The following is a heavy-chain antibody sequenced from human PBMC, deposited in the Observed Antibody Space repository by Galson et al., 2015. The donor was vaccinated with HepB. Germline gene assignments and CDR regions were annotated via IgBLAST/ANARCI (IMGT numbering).Heavy chain of an antibody. CDR3: AKAGYDSSGSNWFDP. CDR1: GFTFSSYG. D-gene: IGHD3-22*01. Sequence: SLRLSCAASGFTFSSYGMHWVRQAPGKGLEWVAVISYDGSNKYYADSVKGRFTISRDNSKNTLYLQMNSLRAEDTAVYYCAKAGYDSSGSNWFDPWGQGTLVTVSS. CDR2: ISYDGSNK. J-gene: IGHJ5*02. V-gene: IGHV3-30*18.